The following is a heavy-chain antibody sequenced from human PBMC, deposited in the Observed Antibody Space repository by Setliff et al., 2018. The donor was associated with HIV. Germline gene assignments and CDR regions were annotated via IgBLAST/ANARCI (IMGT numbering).Heavy chain of an antibody. CDR2: FTPFNDNT. CDR1: GYTFTDHY. J-gene: IGHJ3*01. V-gene: IGHV1-45*02. Sequence: SVKVSCNASGYTFTDHYLHWVRQAPGQALEWMGWFTPFNDNTNYAQKYRGRISITRDRSMSTAYMELSSLRSEDTGMYYCARSSRANEAFDVWGQGTMVTVSS. CDR3: ARSSRANEAFDV.